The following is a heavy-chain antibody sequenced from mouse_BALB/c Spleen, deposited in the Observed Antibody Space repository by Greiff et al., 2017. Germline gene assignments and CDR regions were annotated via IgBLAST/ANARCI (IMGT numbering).Heavy chain of an antibody. CDR3: ARGGHGSSYGAMDY. J-gene: IGHJ4*01. Sequence: VQLQQSGGGLVQPGGSLKLSCAASGFTFSSYGMSWVRQTPDKRLELVATINSNGGSTYYPDSVKGRFTISRDNAKNTLYLQMSSLKSEDTAMYYCARGGHGSSYGAMDYWGQGTSVTVSS. D-gene: IGHD1-1*01. CDR1: GFTFSSYG. CDR2: INSNGGST. V-gene: IGHV5-6-3*01.